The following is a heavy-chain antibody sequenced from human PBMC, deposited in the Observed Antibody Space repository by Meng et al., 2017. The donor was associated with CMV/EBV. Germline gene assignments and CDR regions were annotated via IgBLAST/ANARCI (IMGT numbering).Heavy chain of an antibody. V-gene: IGHV3-9*01. CDR2: ISWNSGSI. J-gene: IGHJ6*02. D-gene: IGHD6-6*01. CDR1: GFTFDDYA. Sequence: SLKISCAASGFTFDDYAMHWVRQAPGKGLEWVSGISWNSGSIGYADSVKGRFTISRDNAKNSLYLQMNSLRAEDTALYYCAKDIGYSSSSVWYYYGMDVWGQGTTVTVSS. CDR3: AKDIGYSSSSVWYYYGMDV.